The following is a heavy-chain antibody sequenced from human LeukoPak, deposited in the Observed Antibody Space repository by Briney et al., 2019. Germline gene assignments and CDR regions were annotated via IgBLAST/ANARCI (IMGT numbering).Heavy chain of an antibody. V-gene: IGHV3-30*18. J-gene: IGHJ4*02. Sequence: GRSLRLSCAASGFTFSSYGMHWVRQAPGKGLEWVAVISYDGSNKYYADSVKGRFTISRDNSKNTLYLQMNSLRAEDTALYYCAKDQYDYVWGSYRYSDYWGQGTLVTVSS. D-gene: IGHD3-16*02. CDR1: GFTFSSYG. CDR3: AKDQYDYVWGSYRYSDY. CDR2: ISYDGSNK.